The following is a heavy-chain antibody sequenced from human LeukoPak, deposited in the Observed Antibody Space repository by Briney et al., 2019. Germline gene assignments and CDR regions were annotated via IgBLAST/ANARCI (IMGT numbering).Heavy chain of an antibody. CDR3: GKDQFLAVAGTIGYFDS. CDR1: GFTFSSYA. Sequence: GGCLRLSCAASGFTFSSYAMSWVRQAPGKGLEWVSTISGIGGDTFYADSVKGRVIISRDNATTTRFLQVKILIAEDKAVYYCGKDQFLAVAGTIGYFDSWGQGTLVTVSS. CDR2: ISGIGGDT. V-gene: IGHV3-23*01. D-gene: IGHD6-19*01. J-gene: IGHJ4*02.